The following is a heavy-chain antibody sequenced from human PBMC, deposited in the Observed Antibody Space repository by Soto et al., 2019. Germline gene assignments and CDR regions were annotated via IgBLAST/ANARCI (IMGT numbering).Heavy chain of an antibody. V-gene: IGHV1-18*01. CDR3: ARGGGAYDV. CDR2: ISEYGDS. CDR1: GYIVTRSG. J-gene: IGHJ3*01. Sequence: QVQLVQSGAEVKRPGATVKVSCKASGYIVTRSGINWLRQAPGQGLEWMGCISEYGDSNYSEKLQDRVSLTTDTYTNTAYMELRSLGSDDTGVYYCARGGGAYDVWGRGTRITVSS.